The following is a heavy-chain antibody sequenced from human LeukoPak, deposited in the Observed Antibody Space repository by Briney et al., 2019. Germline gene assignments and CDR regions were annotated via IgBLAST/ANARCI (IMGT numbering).Heavy chain of an antibody. CDR1: GFTFSSYG. D-gene: IGHD3-3*01. CDR3: ARDVQDYDFWSGYSLDYFDY. CDR2: IRYDGSNK. J-gene: IGHJ4*02. Sequence: GGSLRLSCAASGFTFSSYGMHWVRQAPGKGLEWVAFIRYDGSNKYYADSVKGRFTISRDNSKNTLYLQMNSLRAEDTAVYYCARDVQDYDFWSGYSLDYFDYWGQGTLVTVSS. V-gene: IGHV3-30*02.